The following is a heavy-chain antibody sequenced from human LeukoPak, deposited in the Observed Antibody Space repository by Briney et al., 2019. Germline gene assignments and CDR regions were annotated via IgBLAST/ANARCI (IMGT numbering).Heavy chain of an antibody. D-gene: IGHD3-10*01. J-gene: IGHJ4*02. V-gene: IGHV4-34*01. CDR3: ARDRGRYYFDY. CDR1: GGSFSGYY. Sequence: SETLSLTCAVYGGSFSGYYWSWIRQPPGKGLEWIGEINHSGSTNYNPSLKSRVTISVDTSKNQFSLKLSSVTAADTAVYYCARDRGRYYFDYWGQGTLVTVSS. CDR2: INHSGST.